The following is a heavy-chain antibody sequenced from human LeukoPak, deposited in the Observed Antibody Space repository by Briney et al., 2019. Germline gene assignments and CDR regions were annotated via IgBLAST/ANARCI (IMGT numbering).Heavy chain of an antibody. D-gene: IGHD3-10*01. J-gene: IGHJ4*02. CDR1: GFTFSSYG. Sequence: GGSLRLSCAASGFTFSSYGMHWVRQAPGKGLEWVAVISYDGSNKYYADSVKGRFTISRDNSKNTLYLQMNSLRAEDTAVYYCARERVRRVYFDYWGQGTLVTVSS. CDR2: ISYDGSNK. V-gene: IGHV3-30*03. CDR3: ARERVRRVYFDY.